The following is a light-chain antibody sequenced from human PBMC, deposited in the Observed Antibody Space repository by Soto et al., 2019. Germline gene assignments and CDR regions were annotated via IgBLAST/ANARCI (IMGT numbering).Light chain of an antibody. CDR3: SSYTGSNTYV. V-gene: IGLV2-14*03. Sequence: QSALTQPASVSGSPGQSITMSCTGTSSDVGYYNYVSWYQLHPGKAPKLMNYDVSNRPSGISKRFSGSKSGNVASLTFSGLQAEDEADYYCSSYTGSNTYVFGTGTKVTVL. J-gene: IGLJ1*01. CDR1: SSDVGYYNY. CDR2: DVS.